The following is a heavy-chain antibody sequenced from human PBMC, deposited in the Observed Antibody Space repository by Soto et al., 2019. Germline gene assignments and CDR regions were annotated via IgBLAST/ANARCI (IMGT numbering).Heavy chain of an antibody. J-gene: IGHJ6*02. CDR2: YYWDDDK. V-gene: IGHV2-5*02. Sequence: QITWKESGPTLVKPTQTLPLTCTFSWFSLSTRGVGVGWIRQPPGKALEWLALYYWDDDKRYSPSLKSRLTNTKDTYKNQGVLTMTNMAPVNTASLYCAHCPYYYGAGSYCPTEPRGMDVWGQGTTVTVSS. CDR3: AHCPYYYGAGSYCPTEPRGMDV. CDR1: WFSLSTRGVG. D-gene: IGHD3-10*01.